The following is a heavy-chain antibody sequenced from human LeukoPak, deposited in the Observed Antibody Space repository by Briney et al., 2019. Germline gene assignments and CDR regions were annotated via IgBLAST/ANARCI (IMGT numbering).Heavy chain of an antibody. CDR2: IYYSGST. V-gene: IGHV4-59*01. CDR3: ARAPFPGDFGGNFDY. CDR1: GGSISSYY. D-gene: IGHD4-23*01. Sequence: SETLSLTCTVSGGSISSYYWSWIRQPPGKGLEWIGYIYYSGSTNYNPSLKSRVTISVDTSKNQFSLRLSSVTAADTAVYYCARAPFPGDFGGNFDYWGQGTLVTVSS. J-gene: IGHJ4*02.